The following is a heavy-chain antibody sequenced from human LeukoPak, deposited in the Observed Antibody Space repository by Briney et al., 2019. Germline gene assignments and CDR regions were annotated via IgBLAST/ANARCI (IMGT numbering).Heavy chain of an antibody. D-gene: IGHD3-22*01. J-gene: IGHJ4*02. CDR3: ARDRYYYDSSGYYHSYFDY. Sequence: GASVKVSCKASGYTFTSYDINWVRQATGQGLEWMGWMNPNSGNTGYAQKFQGRVTMTRNTSISTAYMELSSLRSEDTAVYYCARDRYYYDSSGYYHSYFDYWGQGTLVTVSS. V-gene: IGHV1-8*01. CDR2: MNPNSGNT. CDR1: GYTFTSYD.